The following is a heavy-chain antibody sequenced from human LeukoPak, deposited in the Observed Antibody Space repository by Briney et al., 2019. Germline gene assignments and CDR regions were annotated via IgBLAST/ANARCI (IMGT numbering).Heavy chain of an antibody. J-gene: IGHJ4*02. CDR1: GGSISPYY. D-gene: IGHD3-22*01. Sequence: PSETLSLTCGVSGGSISPYYWNWIRQTSGKGLGWIGRIYTSGSTNYNPSLKSRVTISVDTSKNQFSLKLSSVTAADTAVYYCAREFYDSSGYNYWGQGTLVTVSS. CDR2: IYTSGST. CDR3: AREFYDSSGYNY. V-gene: IGHV4-4*07.